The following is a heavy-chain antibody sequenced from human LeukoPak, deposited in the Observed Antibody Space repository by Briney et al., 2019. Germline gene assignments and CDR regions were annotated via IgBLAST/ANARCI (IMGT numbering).Heavy chain of an antibody. V-gene: IGHV3-23*01. J-gene: IGHJ4*02. Sequence: GGSLRLSCAASGFTFGSYAMSWVRQAPGKGLEWVSGISTSGGTTSYAESVKGRFTVSRDNPRNTLYMEMSSLRDEDTALYYCGVMHRYYDGSGYWVQWGQGTLVTVSS. CDR2: ISTSGGTT. D-gene: IGHD3-22*01. CDR3: GVMHRYYDGSGYWVQ. CDR1: GFTFGSYA.